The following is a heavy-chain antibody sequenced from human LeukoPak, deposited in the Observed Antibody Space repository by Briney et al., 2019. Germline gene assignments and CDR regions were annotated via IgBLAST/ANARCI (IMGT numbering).Heavy chain of an antibody. V-gene: IGHV4-34*01. CDR3: ATYSSGWSYFDY. Sequence: SETLSLTCAVYGGSLSGYYWSWIRQPPGKGLEWIGEINHSGSTNYNPSLKSRVTISVDTSKNQFSLKLSSVTAADTAVYYCATYSSGWSYFDYWGQGTLVTVSS. J-gene: IGHJ4*02. CDR2: INHSGST. CDR1: GGSLSGYY. D-gene: IGHD6-19*01.